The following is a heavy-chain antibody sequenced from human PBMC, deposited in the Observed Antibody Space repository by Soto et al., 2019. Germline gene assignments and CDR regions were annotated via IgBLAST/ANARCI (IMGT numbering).Heavy chain of an antibody. CDR2: ISGTGGRT. J-gene: IGHJ4*02. V-gene: IGHV3-23*01. CDR3: AKFGASGSYFQFDY. CDR1: GFRFINFA. Sequence: GGSLRLSCAASGFRFINFAMSWVRQSPGKGLEWVSAISGTGGRTWYAGSVRGRFTVSRDNSKNTLYLQMNSLRDEDTAVYYCAKFGASGSYFQFDYWGPGTLVTVSS. D-gene: IGHD3-10*01.